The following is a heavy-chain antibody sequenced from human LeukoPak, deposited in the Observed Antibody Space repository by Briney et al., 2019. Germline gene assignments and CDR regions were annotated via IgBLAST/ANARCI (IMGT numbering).Heavy chain of an antibody. CDR3: ARAGGPPYYFDY. Sequence: SETLSLTCAVYGGSFSGYYWSWIRQPPGKGLEWIGEINHSGSTNYNPSLKSRVTTSVDTSKNQFSLKLSSVTAADTAVYYCARAGGPPYYFDYWGQGTLVTVSS. D-gene: IGHD3-10*01. CDR2: INHSGST. V-gene: IGHV4-34*01. J-gene: IGHJ4*02. CDR1: GGSFSGYY.